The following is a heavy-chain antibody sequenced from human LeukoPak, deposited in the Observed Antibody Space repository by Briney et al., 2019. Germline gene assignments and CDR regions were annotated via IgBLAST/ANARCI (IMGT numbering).Heavy chain of an antibody. Sequence: GGSLRLSCAASGFTFDDYAMHWVRQAPGKGLEWVSGISWNSGSIGYADSVKGRFTISRDNAKNSLYLQMNSLRAEDTALYYCAKGGVPAAIKSRYYYYYMDVWGKGTTVTVSS. V-gene: IGHV3-9*01. CDR2: ISWNSGSI. D-gene: IGHD2-2*01. J-gene: IGHJ6*03. CDR1: GFTFDDYA. CDR3: AKGGVPAAIKSRYYYYYMDV.